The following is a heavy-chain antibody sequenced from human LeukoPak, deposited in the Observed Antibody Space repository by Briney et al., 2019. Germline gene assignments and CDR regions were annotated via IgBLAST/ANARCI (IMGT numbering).Heavy chain of an antibody. CDR3: ARDGRITGTTGRDYYYYMDV. CDR1: GYTFTSYY. CDR2: INPSGGST. Sequence: ASVKVSCKASGYTFTSYYMHWVRQAPGQGLEWMGIINPSGGSTSYAQKFQGRVTMTRDTSTGTVYMELSSLRSEDTAVYYCARDGRITGTTGRDYYYYMDVWGKGTTVTVSS. V-gene: IGHV1-46*01. D-gene: IGHD1-20*01. J-gene: IGHJ6*03.